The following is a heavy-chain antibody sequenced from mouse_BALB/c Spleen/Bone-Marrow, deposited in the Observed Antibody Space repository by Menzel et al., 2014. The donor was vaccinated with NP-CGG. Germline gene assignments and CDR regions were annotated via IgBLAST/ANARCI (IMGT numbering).Heavy chain of an antibody. Sequence: VQLQQSGAELMKPGASVKISCKATGYTFSSYWIEWVKQRPGHGLEWIGEILPGSGSTNYNEKFKGKATFTADTSSNXATRHPSSLTSEASAFYYGARGGGGGGYWYFDVWGAGTTVTVSS. V-gene: IGHV1-9*01. J-gene: IGHJ1*01. CDR1: GYTFSSYW. CDR3: ARGGGGGGYWYFDV. CDR2: ILPGSGST.